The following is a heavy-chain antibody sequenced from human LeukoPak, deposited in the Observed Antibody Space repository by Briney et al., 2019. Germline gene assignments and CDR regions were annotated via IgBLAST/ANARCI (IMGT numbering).Heavy chain of an antibody. V-gene: IGHV4-39*01. D-gene: IGHD2-8*02. CDR1: GGSISGSSYF. Sequence: PSETLSLTCTVSGGSISGSSYFWGWIRQPPGKGLEWIGSIYYSGSTYYNPSLKSRVTISIDTSKMQFSLKLTSLTAADTAVYYCARQPTGHPNWLDPWGQGTLVTVSS. CDR3: ARQPTGHPNWLDP. CDR2: IYYSGST. J-gene: IGHJ5*02.